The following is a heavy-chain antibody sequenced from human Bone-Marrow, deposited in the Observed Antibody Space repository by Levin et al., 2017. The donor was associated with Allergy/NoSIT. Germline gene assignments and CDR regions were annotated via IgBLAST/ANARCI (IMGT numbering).Heavy chain of an antibody. V-gene: IGHV4-59*08. CDR1: GGSIITYY. D-gene: IGHD3-22*01. Sequence: SETLSLTCSVSGGSIITYYWSWIRQAPGKGLNWIGYVYYSGHAMYNPALKSRVTISVDTSKNQVSLKLRSVTAADTAVYYCARHEDRSGHYEAALDIWGQGTMVTVSS. CDR3: ARHEDRSGHYEAALDI. CDR2: VYYSGHA. J-gene: IGHJ3*02.